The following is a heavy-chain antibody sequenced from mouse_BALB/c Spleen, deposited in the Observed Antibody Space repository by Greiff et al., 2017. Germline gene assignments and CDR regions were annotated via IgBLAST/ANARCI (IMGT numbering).Heavy chain of an antibody. CDR1: GYAFTNYL. Sequence: QVQLKQSGAELVRPGTSVKVSCKASGYAFTNYLIEWVKQRPGQGLEWIGVINPGSGGTNYNEKFKGKATLTADKSSSTAYMQLSSLTSDDSAVYFCARSWFAYWGQGTLVTVSA. CDR3: ARSWFAY. CDR2: INPGSGGT. J-gene: IGHJ3*01. V-gene: IGHV1-54*01.